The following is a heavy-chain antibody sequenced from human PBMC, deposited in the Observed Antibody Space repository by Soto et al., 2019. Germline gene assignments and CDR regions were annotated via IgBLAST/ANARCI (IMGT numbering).Heavy chain of an antibody. CDR3: AKDYGERIRTWFDP. J-gene: IGHJ5*02. V-gene: IGHV3-23*01. CDR2: LGVSGGTT. Sequence: EVQLLESGGGLVQPGGSLRLSCAASGFTFSSYAMSWVRQAPGKGLEWVSSLGVSGGTTHYADSVKGRFTISRDNSKDTLYLQMNSLRADDTAVYYCAKDYGERIRTWFDPWGQGTLVTVSS. CDR1: GFTFSSYA. D-gene: IGHD2-15*01.